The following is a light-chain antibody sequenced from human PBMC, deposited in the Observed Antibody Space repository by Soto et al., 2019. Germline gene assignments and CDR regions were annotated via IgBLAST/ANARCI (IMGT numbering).Light chain of an antibody. CDR3: HQANSFPPGT. Sequence: DIQMTQSPSSVSASVGDRVTITCRARQGISRWLAWYKQKPGKAPKLLIYAASNLQNGVPSRVSGSGSGTDFTLTISSLQPEDFATYYCHQANSFPPGTFGQGTKVEIK. CDR2: AAS. J-gene: IGKJ1*01. CDR1: QGISRW. V-gene: IGKV1-12*01.